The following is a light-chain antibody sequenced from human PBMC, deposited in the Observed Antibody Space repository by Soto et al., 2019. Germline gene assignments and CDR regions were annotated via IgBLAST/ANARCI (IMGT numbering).Light chain of an antibody. CDR1: QRVSKSN. J-gene: IGKJ4*01. CDR2: GGT. CDR3: QHYGSSFLP. Sequence: EIVLTQSPVTLSLSPGERAALSCRASQRVSKSNIGWYQHKTGQAPRLLIYGGTKTTSGVPDRFSGSGSGTDFTLTISSLDPEDSAVYYCQHYGSSFLPFGGGTRAEIK. V-gene: IGKV3-20*01.